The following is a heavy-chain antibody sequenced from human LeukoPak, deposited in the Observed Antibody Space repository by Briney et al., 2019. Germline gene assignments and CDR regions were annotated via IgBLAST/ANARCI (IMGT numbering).Heavy chain of an antibody. CDR3: ARDLGSWPHVTLDI. D-gene: IGHD3-16*01. Sequence: PETLSLTCTVSGGSISSYYWSWIRQPPGKGLEWIGYIYYGGSTNYNPYLKSRVTILVDTSKNQFSMKLSSVTAADTDIYYCARDLGSWPHVTLDIWGHETLVTVSS. CDR2: IYYGGST. CDR1: GGSISSYY. J-gene: IGHJ3*02. V-gene: IGHV4-59*12.